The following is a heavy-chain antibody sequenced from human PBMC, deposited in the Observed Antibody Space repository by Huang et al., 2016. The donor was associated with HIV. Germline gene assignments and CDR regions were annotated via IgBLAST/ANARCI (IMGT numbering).Heavy chain of an antibody. D-gene: IGHD2-8*01. CDR3: ATKADAMDV. CDR2: IRQDGSEK. V-gene: IGHV3-7*01. J-gene: IGHJ6*02. Sequence: LVESGGGLVRPGGSLSASCAGSTVTFSAYWMTWVRQSPGQGLEGVASIRQDGSEKHYVDSVEGRFNISRDNGKKLLFLEMRSLGVDDTAVYFCATKADAMDVWGQGTTVIVSS. CDR1: TVTFSAYW.